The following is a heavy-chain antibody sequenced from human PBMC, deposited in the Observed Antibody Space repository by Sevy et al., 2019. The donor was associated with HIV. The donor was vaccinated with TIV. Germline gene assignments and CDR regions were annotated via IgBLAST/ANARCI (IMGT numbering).Heavy chain of an antibody. D-gene: IGHD2-8*01. J-gene: IGHJ5*02. CDR3: AREAQGYCTNGACYMGGWFDP. V-gene: IGHV3-48*01. Sequence: GGSLRLSCAASGFTFSSYSMNWVRQAPGKGLEWVSYISSSSSTIYYADSVKGRFTISRDNAKNSLYLQMNSLRAEDTAVYYCAREAQGYCTNGACYMGGWFDPWGQGTLVTVSS. CDR1: GFTFSSYS. CDR2: ISSSSSTI.